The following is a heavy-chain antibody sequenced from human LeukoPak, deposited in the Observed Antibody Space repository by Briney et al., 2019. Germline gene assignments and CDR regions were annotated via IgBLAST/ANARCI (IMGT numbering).Heavy chain of an antibody. CDR2: IYYSGST. Sequence: SETLSLTCTVSGGSISSSSYYLGWIRQPPGKGLEWIGSIYYSGSTYYNPSLKSRVTISVDTSKNQFSLKLSSVTAADTAVYYCARLFSRVAVGGTFDYWGQGTLVTVSS. CDR1: GGSISSSSYY. CDR3: ARLFSRVAVGGTFDY. D-gene: IGHD6-19*01. V-gene: IGHV4-39*01. J-gene: IGHJ4*02.